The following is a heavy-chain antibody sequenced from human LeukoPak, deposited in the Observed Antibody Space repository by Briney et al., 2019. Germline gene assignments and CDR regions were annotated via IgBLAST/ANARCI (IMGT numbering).Heavy chain of an antibody. V-gene: IGHV3-21*01. J-gene: IGHJ4*02. CDR1: GFTFSSYS. D-gene: IGHD3-22*01. Sequence: PGGSLRLSCAASGFTFSSYSMNWVRQAPGKGLEWVSSISSSSNYIYYADSVKGRFTISRDNAKNSLYLQMNSLRAEDTAVYYCARDAYYYDSSGYYYGGDYWGQGTLVTVSS. CDR3: ARDAYYYDSSGYYYGGDY. CDR2: ISSSSNYI.